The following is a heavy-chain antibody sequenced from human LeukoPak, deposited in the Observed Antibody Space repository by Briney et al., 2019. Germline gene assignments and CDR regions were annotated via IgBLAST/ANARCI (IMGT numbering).Heavy chain of an antibody. J-gene: IGHJ5*02. D-gene: IGHD6-6*01. Sequence: GSLRLSCAASGFTFSSYAMSWVRQPPGKGLEWIGEINHSGSTNYNPSLKSRVTISVDTSKNQFSLKLSSVTAADTAVYYCARGKMSIAAPYRFDPWGQGTLVTVSS. V-gene: IGHV4-34*01. CDR2: INHSGST. CDR3: ARGKMSIAAPYRFDP. CDR1: GFTFSSYA.